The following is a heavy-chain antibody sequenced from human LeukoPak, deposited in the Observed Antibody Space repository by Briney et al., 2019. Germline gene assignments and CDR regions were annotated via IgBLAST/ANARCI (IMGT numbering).Heavy chain of an antibody. Sequence: SCKASGGTFSSYAMHWVRQAPGKGLEWVAVISYDGSNKYYADSVKGRFTISRDNSKNTLYLQMNSLRAEDTAVYYCARGGSGWFFDYWGQGTLVTVSS. CDR2: ISYDGSNK. CDR1: GGTFSSYA. V-gene: IGHV3-30-3*01. CDR3: ARGGSGWFFDY. D-gene: IGHD6-19*01. J-gene: IGHJ4*02.